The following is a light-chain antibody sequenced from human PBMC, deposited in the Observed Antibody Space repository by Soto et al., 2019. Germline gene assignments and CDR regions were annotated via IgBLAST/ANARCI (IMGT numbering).Light chain of an antibody. Sequence: DIQMTQSPSSLSASVGDRVTITCRASQGIRNDLVWYQQRPGKAPKRLIYGASSLQRGLPSRFSGSGSGTDLPLTISSLQPEYVATYYWQQSYSTPVTFGQRTRLEIK. CDR2: GAS. CDR1: QGIRND. J-gene: IGKJ5*01. V-gene: IGKV1-39*01. CDR3: QQSYSTPVT.